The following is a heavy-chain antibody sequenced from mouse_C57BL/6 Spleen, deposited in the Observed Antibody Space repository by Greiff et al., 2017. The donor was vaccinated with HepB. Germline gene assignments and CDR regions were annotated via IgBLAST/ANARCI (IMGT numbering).Heavy chain of an antibody. V-gene: IGHV1-5*01. J-gene: IGHJ2*01. Sequence: SGTVLARPGASVKMSCKTSGYTFTSYWMHWVKQRPGQGLEWIGAIYPGNSDTSYNQKFKGKAKLTAVTSASTAYMELSSLTNEDSAVYYCTRSLYYYGSSYDYFDYWGQGTTLTVSS. CDR3: TRSLYYYGSSYDYFDY. CDR1: GYTFTSYW. CDR2: IYPGNSDT. D-gene: IGHD1-1*01.